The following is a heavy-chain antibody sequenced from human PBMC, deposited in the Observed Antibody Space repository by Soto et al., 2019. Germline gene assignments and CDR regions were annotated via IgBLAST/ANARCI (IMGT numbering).Heavy chain of an antibody. CDR3: ARDQRITIFGVVIYDYYYGMDV. CDR1: GFTFSSYE. CDR2: ISSSGSTI. V-gene: IGHV3-48*03. Sequence: SLRLSYAASGFTFSSYEMNWVRQAPGKGLEWVSYISSSGSTIYYADSVKGRFTISRDNAKNSLYLQMNSLRAEDTAVYYCARDQRITIFGVVIYDYYYGMDVWGQGTTVTVSS. J-gene: IGHJ6*02. D-gene: IGHD3-3*01.